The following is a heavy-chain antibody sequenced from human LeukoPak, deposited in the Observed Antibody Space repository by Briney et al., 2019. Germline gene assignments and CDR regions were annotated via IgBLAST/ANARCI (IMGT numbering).Heavy chain of an antibody. D-gene: IGHD3-22*01. CDR2: INPNSGGT. CDR1: GGTFSSYA. CDR3: ARSRGSGYYYSCFDY. Sequence: GSSVKVSCKASGGTFSSYAISWVRQAPGQGLEWMGWINPNSGGTNYAQKFQGWVTMTRDTSISTAYMELSRLRSDDTAVYYCARSRGSGYYYSCFDYWGQGTLVTVSS. J-gene: IGHJ4*02. V-gene: IGHV1-2*04.